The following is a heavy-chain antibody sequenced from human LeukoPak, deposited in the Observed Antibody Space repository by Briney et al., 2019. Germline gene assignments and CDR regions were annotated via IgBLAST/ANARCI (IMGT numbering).Heavy chain of an antibody. CDR2: IYTSGSN. J-gene: IGHJ3*02. CDR3: ARVGYDFWSGYYTGAFDI. D-gene: IGHD3-3*01. CDR1: GGSISSYY. V-gene: IGHV4-4*07. Sequence: SETLSLTCTVWGGSISSYYGRWLRQPAGKGVEGVGRIYTSGSNNYNPSLKSRVTMSVDTSKNQFSLKLSSVTAADTAVYYCARVGYDFWSGYYTGAFDIWGQGTMVTVSS.